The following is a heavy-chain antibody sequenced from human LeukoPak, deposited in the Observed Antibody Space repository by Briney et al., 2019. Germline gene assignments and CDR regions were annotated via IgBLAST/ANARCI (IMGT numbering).Heavy chain of an antibody. CDR3: ARLSGFLYYFDY. V-gene: IGHV1-2*02. CDR2: INPNSGGT. D-gene: IGHD5-12*01. J-gene: IGHJ4*02. Sequence: ASVKVSCKASGYTFTGYYMHWVRQAPGQGLEWMGWINPNSGGTNYAQKFQGRVTMTRDTSISTAYMELSRLRSDDTAVYYCARLSGFLYYFDYWGQGTLVTVSS. CDR1: GYTFTGYY.